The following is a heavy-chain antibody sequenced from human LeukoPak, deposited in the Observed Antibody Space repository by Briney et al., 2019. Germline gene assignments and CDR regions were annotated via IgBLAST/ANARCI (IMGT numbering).Heavy chain of an antibody. CDR2: ISGSAGST. Sequence: GGSLRLSCAASGFTFSDYYFNWIRQAPGKGLEWVSTISGSAGSTYYADSVKGRFTISRDNSKNTLFLQMNSLRAEDTAVYYCAAFDFDYWGQGTLVTVSS. CDR1: GFTFSDYY. D-gene: IGHD2/OR15-2a*01. CDR3: AAFDFDY. V-gene: IGHV3-23*01. J-gene: IGHJ4*02.